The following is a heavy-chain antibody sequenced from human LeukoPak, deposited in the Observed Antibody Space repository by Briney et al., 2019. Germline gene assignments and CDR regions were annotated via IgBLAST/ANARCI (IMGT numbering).Heavy chain of an antibody. CDR2: IDYSGST. CDR1: GGSISSSSYY. Sequence: SETLSLTCTVSGGSISSSSYYWGWIRQPPGKGLEWIGSIDYSGSTYYNPSLKSRVTISVDTSKNQFSLKLSSVTAADTAVYYCARISSSWYSYYYYYMDVWGKGTTVTVSS. V-gene: IGHV4-39*07. CDR3: ARISSSWYSYYYYYMDV. D-gene: IGHD6-13*01. J-gene: IGHJ6*03.